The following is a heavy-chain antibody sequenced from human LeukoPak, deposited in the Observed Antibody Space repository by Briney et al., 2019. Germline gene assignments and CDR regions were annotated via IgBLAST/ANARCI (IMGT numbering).Heavy chain of an antibody. CDR1: GGSISSSSYY. J-gene: IGHJ5*02. CDR3: AIELRTMVRGPNTNWFDP. V-gene: IGHV4-39*07. D-gene: IGHD3-10*01. Sequence: SETLSLTCTVSGGSISSSSYYWGWIRQPPGKGLEWTGSIYYSGSTYYNPSLKSRVTISVDTSKNQFSLKLSSVTAADTAVYYCAIELRTMVRGPNTNWFDPWGQGTLVTVSS. CDR2: IYYSGST.